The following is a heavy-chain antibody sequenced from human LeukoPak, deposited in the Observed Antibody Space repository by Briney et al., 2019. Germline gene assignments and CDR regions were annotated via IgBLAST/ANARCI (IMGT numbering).Heavy chain of an antibody. CDR3: AREVFGYNFDAFDI. CDR2: ISSSSSTI. J-gene: IGHJ3*02. CDR1: GFTFRSYA. Sequence: GRSLRLSCAASGFTFRSYAMHWVRQAPGKGLEWVSYISSSSSTIYYADSVKGRFTISRDNAKNSLYLQMNSLRAEDTAVYYCAREVFGYNFDAFDIWGQGTMVTVSS. D-gene: IGHD5-24*01. V-gene: IGHV3-48*01.